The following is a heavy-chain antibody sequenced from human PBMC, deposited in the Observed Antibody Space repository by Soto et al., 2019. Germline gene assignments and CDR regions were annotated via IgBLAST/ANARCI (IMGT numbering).Heavy chain of an antibody. D-gene: IGHD6-13*01. CDR3: AKSQQQLVLYYYYGMDV. J-gene: IGHJ6*02. Sequence: GGSLRLSCAASGFTFSSYWMNWVRQAPGKGLEWVAVISYDGSNKYYADSVKGRFTISRDNSKNTLYLQMNSLRAEDTAVYYCAKSQQQLVLYYYYGMDVWGQGTTVTVSS. CDR1: GFTFSSYW. V-gene: IGHV3-30*18. CDR2: ISYDGSNK.